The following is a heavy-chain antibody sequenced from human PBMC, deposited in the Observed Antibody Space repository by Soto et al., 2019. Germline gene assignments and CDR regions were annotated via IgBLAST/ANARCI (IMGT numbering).Heavy chain of an antibody. D-gene: IGHD2-2*01. V-gene: IGHV3-11*01. CDR3: ARDIVVVPAASFDYYYYGMDV. CDR2: ISSSGSTI. CDR1: GFTFSDYY. Sequence: PGGSLRLSCAASGFTFSDYYMSWIRQAPGKGLEWVPYISSSGSTIYYADSVKGRFTISRDNAKNSLYLQMNSLRAEDTAVYYCARDIVVVPAASFDYYYYGMDVWGQGTTVTVSS. J-gene: IGHJ6*02.